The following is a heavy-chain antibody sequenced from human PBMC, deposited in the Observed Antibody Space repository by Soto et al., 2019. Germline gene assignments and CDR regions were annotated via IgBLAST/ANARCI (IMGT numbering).Heavy chain of an antibody. CDR2: ISAYNGNT. J-gene: IGHJ4*02. Sequence: ASVKVSCKASGYTFTSYGISWVRQAPGQGLEWMGWISAYNGNTNYAQKVQGRVTMTTDTSTSTAYMELRSLRSEDTAVYYCARDNYDSSGYYSSPPYYFDYRGQGTLVTVSS. CDR3: ARDNYDSSGYYSSPPYYFDY. D-gene: IGHD3-22*01. CDR1: GYTFTSYG. V-gene: IGHV1-18*01.